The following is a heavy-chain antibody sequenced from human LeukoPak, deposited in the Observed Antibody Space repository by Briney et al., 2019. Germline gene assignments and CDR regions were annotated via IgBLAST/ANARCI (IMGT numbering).Heavy chain of an antibody. CDR3: GKDLGSVTWYVDSVDQ. J-gene: IGHJ4*02. CDR1: GFAFSTHG. D-gene: IGHD5-12*01. V-gene: IGHV3-33*06. CDR2: IWYDGSET. Sequence: GGSLRLSCAASGFAFSTHGMHWVRQAPGKGREWLTIIWYDGSETHYADSVKGRFTVSRDNSKNTVYLQMNNLRVEDTAAYYCGKDLGSVTWYVDSVDQWGQGTLVTVSS.